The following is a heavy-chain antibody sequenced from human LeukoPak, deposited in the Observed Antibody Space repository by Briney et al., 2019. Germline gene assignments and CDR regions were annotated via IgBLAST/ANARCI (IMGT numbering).Heavy chain of an antibody. D-gene: IGHD3-3*01. CDR1: GGSISSGRYY. J-gene: IGHJ4*02. CDR3: ARGRFLEWLEQLDGLAY. V-gene: IGHV4-61*02. CDR2: IYTSGST. Sequence: SQTLSLTCTGSGGSISSGRYYWSWIRQPAGKGLEWIGRIYTSGSTNYNPSLKSRVTISVDTSKNQFSLKLSSVTAADTAVYYCARGRFLEWLEQLDGLAYWGQGTLVTVSS.